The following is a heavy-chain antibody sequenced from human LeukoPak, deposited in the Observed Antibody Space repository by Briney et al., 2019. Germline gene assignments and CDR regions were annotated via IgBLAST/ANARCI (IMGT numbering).Heavy chain of an antibody. V-gene: IGHV4-59*08. CDR2: IYYSGST. J-gene: IGHJ4*02. CDR3: ARSWYSSGWVDY. D-gene: IGHD6-19*01. Sequence: SETLSLTCTVSGGSISSYYWSWIRQPPGKGLEWIGYIYYSGSTNYNPSLKSRVTISVDTSKNQFSLKLSSVTAADTAVYYCARSWYSSGWVDYWGQGTLVTVSS. CDR1: GGSISSYY.